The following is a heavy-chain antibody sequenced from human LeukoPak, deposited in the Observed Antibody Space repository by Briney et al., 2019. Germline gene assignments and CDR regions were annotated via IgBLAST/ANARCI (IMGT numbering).Heavy chain of an antibody. CDR1: GGSFSGYY. V-gene: IGHV4-34*01. J-gene: IGHJ4*02. CDR2: INHSGST. D-gene: IGHD6-25*01. Sequence: PSETLSLTCAVYGGSFSGYYWSWIRQPPGKGLEWIGEINHSGSTNYNPSPKSRVTISVDTSKNQFSLKLSSVTAADTAVYYCASSSGGVSAAASDYWGQGTLVTVSS. CDR3: ASSSGGVSAAASDY.